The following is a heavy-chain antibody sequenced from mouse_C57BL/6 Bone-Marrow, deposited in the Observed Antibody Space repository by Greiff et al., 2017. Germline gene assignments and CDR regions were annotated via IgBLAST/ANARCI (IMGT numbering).Heavy chain of an antibody. J-gene: IGHJ1*03. CDR2: IDPEDGDT. CDR1: GFNIKDYY. V-gene: IGHV14-1*01. Sequence: VQLQQSGAELVRPGASVKLSCTASGFNIKDYYMHWVKQRPEQGLEWIGRIDPEDGDTEYAPKFQGKATMTADTSSNTAYLQLSSLTSADTAVYYWTTGGWSRLGWYFDVWGTGTTVTVSS. CDR3: TTGGWSRLGWYFDV. D-gene: IGHD2-3*01.